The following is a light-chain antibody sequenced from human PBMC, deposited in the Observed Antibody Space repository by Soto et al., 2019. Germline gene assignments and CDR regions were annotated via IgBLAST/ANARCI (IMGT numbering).Light chain of an antibody. V-gene: IGKV1-5*03. J-gene: IGKJ1*01. CDR2: KTS. CDR3: QQYSNYFWT. CDR1: QSINNW. Sequence: DIQMTQSPSTLSASVGDRVTITCRASQSINNWLAWYQQKAGKAPKLLIYKTSTLESGVPTRFGGSGSGTEFTLTINSLQPDDFGTYSCQQYSNYFWTFGQGTKVEI.